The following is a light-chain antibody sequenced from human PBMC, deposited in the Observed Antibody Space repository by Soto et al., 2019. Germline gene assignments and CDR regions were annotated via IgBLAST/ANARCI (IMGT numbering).Light chain of an antibody. CDR3: AAWDDSLSAWV. CDR1: SSNIGAGYD. CDR2: VNT. V-gene: IGLV1-40*01. Sequence: QSVLTQPPSVSGAPGQRVTISCTGSSSNIGAGYDVHWYQQFPGTAPKLLIYVNTNRPSGVPDRFSGSKSGTSASLAISGLRSEDEADYYCAAWDDSLSAWVFGGGTKVTVL. J-gene: IGLJ3*02.